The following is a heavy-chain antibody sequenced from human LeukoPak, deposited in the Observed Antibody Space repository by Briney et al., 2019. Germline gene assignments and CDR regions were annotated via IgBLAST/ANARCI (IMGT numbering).Heavy chain of an antibody. CDR2: INHSGST. D-gene: IGHD3-3*01. J-gene: IGHJ3*02. CDR1: GGSFSGYY. V-gene: IGHV4-34*01. CDR3: ARHPYYDFWSGYCTDHDAFDI. Sequence: SETLSLTCAVYGGSFSGYYWGWIRQPPGKGLEWIGEINHSGSTNYNPSLKSRVTISVDTSKNQFSLKLCSVTAADTAVYYCARHPYYDFWSGYCTDHDAFDIWGQGTMVTVSS.